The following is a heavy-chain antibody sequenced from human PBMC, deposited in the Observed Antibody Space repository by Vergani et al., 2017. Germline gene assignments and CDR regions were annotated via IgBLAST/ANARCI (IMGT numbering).Heavy chain of an antibody. Sequence: EVQLVESGGGLVQPGGSLRLSCAASGFTFSSYAMHWVRQAPGKGLEYVSAISSNGGSTYYANSVKGRFTISRDNSKNSLYLQMNSLRAEDTALYYCVSGLSAWGQGTLVTVSS. D-gene: IGHD6-19*01. J-gene: IGHJ4*02. CDR3: VSGLSA. CDR1: GFTFSSYA. V-gene: IGHV3-64*01. CDR2: ISSNGGST.